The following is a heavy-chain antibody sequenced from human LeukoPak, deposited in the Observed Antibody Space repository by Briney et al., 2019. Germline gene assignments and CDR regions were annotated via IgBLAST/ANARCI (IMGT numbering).Heavy chain of an antibody. CDR1: GFTFSHYS. D-gene: IGHD5-18*01. J-gene: IGHJ3*02. CDR2: ISYDGVDK. Sequence: GRSLRLSCAASGFTFSHYSLHWVRQVTGKGLEWVAGISYDGVDKYYPNSEEGRFTTSRDNSNNTLFLHMRSLRVEDTAVYYCAKEVDTVMDWSNDAFDIWGQGTMVIVSS. CDR3: AKEVDTVMDWSNDAFDI. V-gene: IGHV3-30-3*02.